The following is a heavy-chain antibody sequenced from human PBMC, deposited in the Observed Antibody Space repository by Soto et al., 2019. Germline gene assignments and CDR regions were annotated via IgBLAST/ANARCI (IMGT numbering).Heavy chain of an antibody. CDR1: GFTVSGNY. CDR3: ASTGGSAYDY. V-gene: IGHV3-53*02. J-gene: IGHJ4*02. CDR2: IYNGGGT. D-gene: IGHD6-25*01. Sequence: EVKLVATGGGLIQPGGSLRLSCAASGFTVSGNYMSWVRQAPGTGLEWFSVIYNGGGTDYADSVKGRFTISSDNSKNTLYLQINSLRAADTAVYYCASTGGSAYDYWGQGTLFTVSS.